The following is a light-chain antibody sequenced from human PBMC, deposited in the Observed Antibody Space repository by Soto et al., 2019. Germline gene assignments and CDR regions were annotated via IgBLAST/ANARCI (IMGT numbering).Light chain of an antibody. CDR1: QSISSW. CDR3: LQNNSYPWT. Sequence: DIQMTQSPSTLSASVGDRVTITCRASQSISSWLAWYQQKPGKAPKLLIYKASSLESGVPSRFSGSGSGTQFTVTIRSLQPADFATYYCLQNNSYPWTFGQGTKVEIK. V-gene: IGKV1-5*03. CDR2: KAS. J-gene: IGKJ1*01.